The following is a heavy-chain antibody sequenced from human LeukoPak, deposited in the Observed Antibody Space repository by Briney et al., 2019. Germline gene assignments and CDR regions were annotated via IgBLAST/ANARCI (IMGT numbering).Heavy chain of an antibody. Sequence: ASVKVSCKPSGYTFTSYDINWVRQATGHGLEWMGWMNPNSGNTGYAQKFQGGVTMTRNTSISTAYMELSSLRSEDTAVYYCARGGGGYNWNDVACYWGQGTLVTVSS. J-gene: IGHJ4*02. D-gene: IGHD1-20*01. CDR1: GYTFTSYD. V-gene: IGHV1-8*01. CDR2: MNPNSGNT. CDR3: ARGGGGYNWNDVACY.